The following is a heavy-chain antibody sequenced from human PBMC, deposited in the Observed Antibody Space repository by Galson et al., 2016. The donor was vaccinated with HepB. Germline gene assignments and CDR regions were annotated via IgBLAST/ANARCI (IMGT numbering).Heavy chain of an antibody. V-gene: IGHV3-23*01. CDR3: AKSRGSTGGASYNSWQRLGVLGFDAFDL. CDR2: INPSGGTT. CDR1: GFTHTNYA. D-gene: IGHD2-8*02. Sequence: SLRLSCAASGFTHTNYAMSWVRQAPGKGLEWVSTINPSGGTTYFADSVKGRFTFSRDNSRNPLYLQMNSLRAEDTAVYYCAKSRGSTGGASYNSWQRLGVLGFDAFDLWGQGTVVTVSS. J-gene: IGHJ4*02.